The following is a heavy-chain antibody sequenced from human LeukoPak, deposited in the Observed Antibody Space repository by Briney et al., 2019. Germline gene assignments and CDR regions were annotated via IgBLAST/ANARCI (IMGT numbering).Heavy chain of an antibody. J-gene: IGHJ4*02. D-gene: IGHD5-18*01. CDR3: ARGSPSLGQLWSELDY. V-gene: IGHV3-30-3*01. CDR1: GFTFSSYA. Sequence: GGSLRLSCAASGFTFSSYAMHWVRQAPGKGLEWVAVISYDGSNKYYADSVKGRFTISRDNSKNTLYLQMNSLRAEDTAVYYCARGSPSLGQLWSELDYWGQGTLVTVSS. CDR2: ISYDGSNK.